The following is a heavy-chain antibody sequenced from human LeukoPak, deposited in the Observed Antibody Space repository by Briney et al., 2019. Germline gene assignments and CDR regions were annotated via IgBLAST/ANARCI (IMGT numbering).Heavy chain of an antibody. CDR3: ATGLGYYYDY. V-gene: IGHV3-74*03. D-gene: IGHD3-16*01. CDR2: ITDDGSRT. Sequence: GGSLRLSCAASALTFTKYSMHWVRQAPGKGLVWVSRITDDGSRTTYGASVRGRFTISRDNAKNMVYLQMNSLRLEDAAVYYCATGLGYYYDYWGQGTLVTVSS. J-gene: IGHJ4*02. CDR1: ALTFTKYS.